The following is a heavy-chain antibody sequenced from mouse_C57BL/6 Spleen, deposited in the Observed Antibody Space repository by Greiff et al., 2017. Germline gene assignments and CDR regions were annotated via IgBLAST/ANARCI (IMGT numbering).Heavy chain of an antibody. J-gene: IGHJ1*03. Sequence: QVQLQQSGAELVKPGASVKLSCTASGYTFTSYWMHWVKQRPGRGLEWIGRIDPDSGGTEYNEKFKSKATLTVDKPSSTAYMQLSSLTSEDSAVYDCASNYCYGKGGYFDVWGTGTTVTVSA. CDR2: IDPDSGGT. V-gene: IGHV1-72*01. CDR3: ASNYCYGKGGYFDV. D-gene: IGHD1-1*01. CDR1: GYTFTSYW.